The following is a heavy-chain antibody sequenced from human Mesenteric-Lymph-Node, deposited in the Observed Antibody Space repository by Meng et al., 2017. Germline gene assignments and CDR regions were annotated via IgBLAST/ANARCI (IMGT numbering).Heavy chain of an antibody. D-gene: IGHD5-12*01. CDR3: ARDGYSDAYYYYYGMDV. V-gene: IGHV3-33*01. J-gene: IGHJ6*02. CDR2: IWYDGSNK. CDR1: GFTFSSYG. Sequence: GGSLRLSCAASGFTFSSYGMHWVRQAPGKGLEWVAVIWYDGSNKYYADSVKGRFTISRDNSKNTLYLQMNSLRAEDTAVYYCARDGYSDAYYYYYGMDVWGQGTTVNVAS.